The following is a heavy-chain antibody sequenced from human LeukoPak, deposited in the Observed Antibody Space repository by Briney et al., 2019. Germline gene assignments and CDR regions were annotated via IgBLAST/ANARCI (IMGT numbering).Heavy chain of an antibody. CDR3: ARVGYCSSTSCYTRGFTFDI. J-gene: IGHJ3*02. Sequence: ASVKVSCKASGYTFTAYYMHWVRQAPGQWLEWMGWINPNSGGTNYQGRVTVTRDTSISTAYMELSRLRSDDAAVYYCARVGYCSSTSCYTRGFTFDIWGQGTLVTISS. CDR1: GYTFTAYY. D-gene: IGHD2-2*02. CDR2: INPNSGGT. V-gene: IGHV1-2*02.